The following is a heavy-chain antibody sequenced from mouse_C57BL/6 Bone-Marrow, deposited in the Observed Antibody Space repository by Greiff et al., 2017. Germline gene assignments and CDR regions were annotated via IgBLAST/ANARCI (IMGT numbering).Heavy chain of an antibody. CDR1: GFTFSSYA. V-gene: IGHV5-4*01. D-gene: IGHD2-5*01. CDR3: AREDYSNYCD. Sequence: EVQLVESGGGLVKPGGSLKLSCAASGFTFSSYAMSWVRQTPEKRLEWVATISDGGSYTYYPDNVKGRFTISRDNAKNTLYLQMSHLKSEDTAMYYCAREDYSNYCDWGQGTTLTVAS. J-gene: IGHJ2*01. CDR2: ISDGGSYT.